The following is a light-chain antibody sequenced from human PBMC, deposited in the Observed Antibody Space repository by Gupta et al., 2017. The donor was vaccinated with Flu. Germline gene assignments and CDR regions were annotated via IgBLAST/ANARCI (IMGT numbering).Light chain of an antibody. CDR2: TNN. CDR3: ATWDDSLNEYV. Sequence: LLRQSPSASGPPGQGVTISCSGSSSNIGSNSLNWFQQVPGRAPKLLITTNNQRPSGVPDRFSGAKSGPSAALAISGLQSEDEADYYCATWDDSLNEYVFGTGTRVTVL. J-gene: IGLJ1*01. V-gene: IGLV1-44*01. CDR1: SSNIGSNS.